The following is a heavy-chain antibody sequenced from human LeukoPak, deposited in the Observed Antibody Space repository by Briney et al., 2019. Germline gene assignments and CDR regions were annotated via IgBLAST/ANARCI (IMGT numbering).Heavy chain of an antibody. CDR2: ISPDGSAA. CDR3: ARSVDY. V-gene: IGHV3-7*01. J-gene: IGHJ4*02. Sequence: GGSLRLSSEASGFTFSNYWMSWVRQAPGKGLEWVANISPDGSAAFYVDSVKGRVTISRDNAKNSLYLQMFSLRAEDTAVYYCARSVDYWGQGTLVTVSS. CDR1: GFTFSNYW.